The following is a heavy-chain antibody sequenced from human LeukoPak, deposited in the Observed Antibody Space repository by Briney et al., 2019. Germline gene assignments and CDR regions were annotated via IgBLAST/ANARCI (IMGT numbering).Heavy chain of an antibody. D-gene: IGHD2-8*02. Sequence: SETLSLTCTVSGGSISSYYWSWIRQPPGKGLEWIGYIYTSGSTNYNPSLKSRVTISVDTSKNQFSLKLSSVTAADTAVYYCARGPPGYWYFDLWGRGTLVTVSS. J-gene: IGHJ2*01. CDR2: IYTSGST. CDR3: ARGPPGYWYFDL. V-gene: IGHV4-4*09. CDR1: GGSISSYY.